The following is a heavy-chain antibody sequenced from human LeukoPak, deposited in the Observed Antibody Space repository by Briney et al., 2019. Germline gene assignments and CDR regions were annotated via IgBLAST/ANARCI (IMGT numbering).Heavy chain of an antibody. J-gene: IGHJ4*02. CDR1: GFTISDYA. CDR3: ARDRHRYHYDGSGYPPY. D-gene: IGHD3-22*01. Sequence: GGSLTLSCAVSGFTISDYAMSWVRQAPGKGLEWVAAISWSGGSTYYAASMKGRFTTSRDTSNHTLLLQITSLTADDTAVYYCARDRHRYHYDGSGYPPYWGRGTMVAVCS. V-gene: IGHV3-23*01. CDR2: ISWSGGST.